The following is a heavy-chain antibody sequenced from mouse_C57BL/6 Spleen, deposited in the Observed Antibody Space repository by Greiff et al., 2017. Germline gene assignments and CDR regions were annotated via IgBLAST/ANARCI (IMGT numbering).Heavy chain of an antibody. Sequence: VQLQQSGTVLARPGASVKMSCKTSGYTFTSYWMHWVKQRPGQGLEWIGAIYPGNSDPSYNQKFTGKAKLTAVTSASTAYMELSSLTNEDSAVYYCTRSLNLDGAMDYWGQGTSVTVSS. CDR1: GYTFTSYW. D-gene: IGHD6-5*01. J-gene: IGHJ4*01. V-gene: IGHV1-5*01. CDR2: IYPGNSDP. CDR3: TRSLNLDGAMDY.